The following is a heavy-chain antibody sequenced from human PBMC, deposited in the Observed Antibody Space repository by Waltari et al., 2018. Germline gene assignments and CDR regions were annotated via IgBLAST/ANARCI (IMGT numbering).Heavy chain of an antibody. CDR1: GFTFRNYC. V-gene: IGHV3-7*03. CDR2: RNQNGREK. CDR3: ARVKENNAYDALDC. D-gene: IGHD5-12*01. Sequence: EVHLVASVGGLVQPGGSLSLSCDASGFTFRNYCIDWARQAPGKGLERVANRNQNGREKYDVDSVKGRFTISRDNAKNSLYLQMNNLRADDTAIYYCARVKENNAYDALDCWGQGTLVTVSS. J-gene: IGHJ4*02.